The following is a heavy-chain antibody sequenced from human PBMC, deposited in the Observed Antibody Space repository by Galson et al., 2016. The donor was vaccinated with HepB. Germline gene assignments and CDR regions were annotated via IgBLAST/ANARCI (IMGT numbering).Heavy chain of an antibody. CDR1: ESIFRGYA. CDR3: ARANYYAMDV. CDR2: ILHDGSKK. Sequence: SLRLSCAASESIFRGYAMHWVRQAPGKGLEWVAVILHDGSKKFYADSVKGRFTISRDNSKNTMYLQMDSLRAEDTAVCYCARANYYAMDVWGQGTTVTVSS. V-gene: IGHV3-30*04. J-gene: IGHJ6*02.